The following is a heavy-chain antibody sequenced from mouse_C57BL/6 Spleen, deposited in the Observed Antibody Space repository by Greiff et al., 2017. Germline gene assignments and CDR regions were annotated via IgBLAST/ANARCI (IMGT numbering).Heavy chain of an antibody. CDR3: TRSPVVATNCFDY. CDR2: IYPGNSDT. Sequence: VQLQQSGTVLVRPGASVKMSCTTSGYTFTSYWMHWVKQRPGQGLEWIGAIYPGNSDTSYNQKFKGKAKLTAVTSASTAYMELSSLANEDSTIYYCTRSPVVATNCFDYWGQGTTLTVAS. D-gene: IGHD1-1*01. J-gene: IGHJ2*01. V-gene: IGHV1-5*01. CDR1: GYTFTSYW.